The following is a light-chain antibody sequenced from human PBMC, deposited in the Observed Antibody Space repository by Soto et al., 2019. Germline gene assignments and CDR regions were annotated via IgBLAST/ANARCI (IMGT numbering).Light chain of an antibody. V-gene: IGLV1-40*01. Sequence: QSVLTQPPSVSGAPGQRVTISCTGSSSNIGAGYDVHWYQQLPGTAPKLLIYGNSNRPSGVPDRFSGSKSGTSASLAITGXXXXDXXXXXXQSYDSSLSASYVFGTGTKLTVL. J-gene: IGLJ1*01. CDR3: QSYDSSLSASYV. CDR2: GNS. CDR1: SSNIGAGYD.